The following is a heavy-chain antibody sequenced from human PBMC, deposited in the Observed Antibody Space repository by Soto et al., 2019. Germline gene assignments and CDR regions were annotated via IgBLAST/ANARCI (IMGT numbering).Heavy chain of an antibody. D-gene: IGHD2-2*01. J-gene: IGHJ6*02. CDR1: GGTFSSYA. CDR2: IIPIFGTA. CDR3: ASGDIVLVPASRNYYGMVV. V-gene: IGHV1-69*12. Sequence: QVQLVQSGAEVTKPGSSVKVSCKASGGTFSSYAISWVRQAPGQGLEWMGGIIPIFGTAKYSQKFQGRVTITADESTSTAYMAQGSLRSEDTAVYYCASGDIVLVPASRNYYGMVVWGQGTTVTVSS.